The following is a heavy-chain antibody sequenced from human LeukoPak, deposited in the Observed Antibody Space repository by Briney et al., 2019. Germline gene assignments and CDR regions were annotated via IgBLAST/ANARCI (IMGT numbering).Heavy chain of an antibody. CDR2: INGNGAST. Sequence: GGSLRLSCAASGFTFNTRAMSWVRRAPGKGLEWVSGINGNGASTYYSDSVKGRFTISRDNSKNTLYLQMSSLRAEDTAVYYCAKDQGYSYYYLDYWGQGTLVTVSS. CDR3: AKDQGYSYYYLDY. D-gene: IGHD5-18*01. V-gene: IGHV3-23*01. CDR1: GFTFNTRA. J-gene: IGHJ4*02.